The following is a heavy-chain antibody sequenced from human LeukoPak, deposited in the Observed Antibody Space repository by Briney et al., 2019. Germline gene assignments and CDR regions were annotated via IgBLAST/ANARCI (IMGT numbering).Heavy chain of an antibody. J-gene: IGHJ5*01. Sequence: GGSLRLSCAASGFTFSSYGMSWVRQAPGKGLEWVSAISGSGGSTYYADSVKGRFTISRDNTKNTLYLQMNSLRAEDTAVYYCAKDRHAPGRYCSSTSCFPFDSWGQGTLVTVSS. CDR1: GFTFSSYG. V-gene: IGHV3-23*01. CDR2: ISGSGGST. D-gene: IGHD2-2*01. CDR3: AKDRHAPGRYCSSTSCFPFDS.